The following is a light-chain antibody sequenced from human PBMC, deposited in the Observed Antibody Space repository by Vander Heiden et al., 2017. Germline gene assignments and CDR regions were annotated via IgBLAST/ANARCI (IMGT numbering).Light chain of an antibody. J-gene: IGLJ3*02. Sequence: QSALTQPRSVYGSPGQSVTISCTGSSSDVGGYNYVSWYQQHPGRAPKVLIYDVTKRPSGVPDRFFGSKSGNTASLTISGLRAEDEADYYCCSYAGTYVWVFGGGTKLTVL. CDR3: CSYAGTYVWV. CDR1: SSDVGGYNY. CDR2: DVT. V-gene: IGLV2-11*01.